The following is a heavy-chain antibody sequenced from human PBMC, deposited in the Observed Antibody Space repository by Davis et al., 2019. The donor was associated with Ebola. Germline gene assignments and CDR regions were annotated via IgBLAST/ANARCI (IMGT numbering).Heavy chain of an antibody. CDR2: IYGGGSK. CDR1: GFTVSSNY. D-gene: IGHD6-25*01. J-gene: IGHJ4*02. CDR3: VRDNRLATAVVDY. V-gene: IGHV3-53*01. Sequence: GESLKISCAASGFTVSSNYMSWVRQAPGKGLEWVSVIYGGGSKYYADSVKGRFSISRDNSKNTVFLQMNKLRAEDTAVYYCVRDNRLATAVVDYWGQGAPVTVSS.